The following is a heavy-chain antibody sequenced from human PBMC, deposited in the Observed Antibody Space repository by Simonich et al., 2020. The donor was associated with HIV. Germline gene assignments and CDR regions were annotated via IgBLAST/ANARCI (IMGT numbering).Heavy chain of an antibody. CDR2: ISRSSSYI. J-gene: IGHJ4*02. CDR3: AKDYGSGSYAIDY. Sequence: EVQLVESGVGLVKPGGSLRLSCAASGFTFSSYSMNGVRQAPGKGREWVSSISRSSSYIDDADSLKGRFTISRDNAKNSLYLQMNSLRAEDTAVYYCAKDYGSGSYAIDYWGQGTLVTVSS. V-gene: IGHV3-21*01. CDR1: GFTFSSYS. D-gene: IGHD3-10*01.